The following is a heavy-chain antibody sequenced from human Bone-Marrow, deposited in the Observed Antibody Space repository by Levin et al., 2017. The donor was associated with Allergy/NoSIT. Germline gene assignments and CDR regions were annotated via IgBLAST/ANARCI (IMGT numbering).Heavy chain of an antibody. D-gene: IGHD3-22*01. V-gene: IGHV3-48*02. Sequence: GGSLRLSCAASGFSFWHYTMNWVRQAPGKGLEWVSCISSSGDITYYADSVKGRFTISRDNAKNSLYLQLNRLRDEDTALYYCARDPARGYYDSSGYSGDHWGQGTLVTVSS. CDR1: GFSFWHYT. J-gene: IGHJ4*02. CDR2: ISSSGDIT. CDR3: ARDPARGYYDSSGYSGDH.